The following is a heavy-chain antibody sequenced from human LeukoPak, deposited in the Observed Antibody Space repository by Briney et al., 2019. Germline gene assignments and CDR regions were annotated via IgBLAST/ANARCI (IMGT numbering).Heavy chain of an antibody. CDR3: ARNYDILTGYDY. CDR2: INHSGST. D-gene: IGHD3-9*01. V-gene: IGHV4-34*01. J-gene: IGHJ4*02. CDR1: GGSFSGYY. Sequence: SETLSLTCAVYGGSFSGYYWSWIRQPPGKGLEWIGEINHSGSTNYNPSLKSRITISIDTSKNQFSLKLSSVTAADTAVYYCARNYDILTGYDYWGQGTLVTVSS.